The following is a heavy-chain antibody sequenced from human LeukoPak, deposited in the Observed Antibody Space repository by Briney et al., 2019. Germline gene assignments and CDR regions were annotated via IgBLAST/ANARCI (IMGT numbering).Heavy chain of an antibody. Sequence: SKTLSLTCAVHGGPFSGYYWNWIRQPPGKGLEWIGEINHNGYTNYNPSLESRVTISVDTSKNQFSLKVYSLTAADTAVYFCARAGTGDRSAVFDYWGQENLVTVSS. CDR1: GGPFSGYY. D-gene: IGHD7-27*01. CDR3: ARAGTGDRSAVFDY. V-gene: IGHV4-34*01. CDR2: INHNGYT. J-gene: IGHJ4*02.